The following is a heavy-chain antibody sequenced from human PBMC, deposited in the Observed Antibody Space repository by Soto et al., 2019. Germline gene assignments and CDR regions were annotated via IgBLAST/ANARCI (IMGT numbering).Heavy chain of an antibody. Sequence: PSETLSLTCTVSGASISSGGYYWSWIRQHPGKGLEWIGYIYYSGGTYYNPSLKSRVSISVDTSKNQFSLKLSSVTAADTAVYYCARERFHPFYHYGMDVWGKGTTVT. V-gene: IGHV4-31*03. J-gene: IGHJ6*04. CDR1: GASISSGGYY. CDR3: ARERFHPFYHYGMDV. D-gene: IGHD3-10*01. CDR2: IYYSGGT.